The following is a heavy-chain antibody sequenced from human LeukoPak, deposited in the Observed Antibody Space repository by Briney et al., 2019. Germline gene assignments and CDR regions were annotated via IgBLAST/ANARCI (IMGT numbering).Heavy chain of an antibody. D-gene: IGHD2-8*01. CDR1: GGSISSSTNW. CDR2: IYHSGGT. V-gene: IGHV4-4*02. J-gene: IGHJ6*03. CDR3: ATNGYYCMDV. Sequence: SGTLSLTCAVSGGSISSSTNWWSWVRQPPGKGLEWIGEIYHSGGTNYNPSLKSRITISVDKSQNQFSLKVNSLTAAGTAVYYCATNGYYCMDVWGKGTTVTVSS.